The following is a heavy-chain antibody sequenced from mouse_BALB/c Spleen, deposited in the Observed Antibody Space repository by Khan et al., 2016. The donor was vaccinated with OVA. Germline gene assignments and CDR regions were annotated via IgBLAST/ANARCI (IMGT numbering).Heavy chain of an antibody. V-gene: IGHV1S81*02. Sequence: QVQLKESGAELVKPGASVRLSCKASGYTFTSYYLYWVKQRPGHGLEWIGDINPSNSGTNFNENFKTKATLTVDKSSSTAYMQLSSLTSEDSAVYYCTRSGYGAFAYWGQGTLVTVSA. CDR3: TRSGYGAFAY. D-gene: IGHD1-1*02. J-gene: IGHJ3*01. CDR1: GYTFTSYY. CDR2: INPSNSGT.